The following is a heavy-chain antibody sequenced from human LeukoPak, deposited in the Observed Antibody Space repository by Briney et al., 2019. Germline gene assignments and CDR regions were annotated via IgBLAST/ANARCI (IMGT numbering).Heavy chain of an antibody. CDR2: MNPNSGNT. J-gene: IGHJ6*03. V-gene: IGHV1-8*01. D-gene: IGHD6-13*01. CDR1: GYTFTSYD. Sequence: ASVKVSCKASGYTFTSYDINWVRQATGQGLEWMGWMNPNSGNTGYAQKFQGRVTMTRNTSISTAYMELSSLRSEDTAVYYCAASQQPGSYYYYYYMDVWGKGTTVTVSS. CDR3: AASQQPGSYYYYYYMDV.